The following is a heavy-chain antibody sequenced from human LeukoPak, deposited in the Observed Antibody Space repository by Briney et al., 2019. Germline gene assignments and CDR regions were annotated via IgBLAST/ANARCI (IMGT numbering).Heavy chain of an antibody. CDR2: IDTSGST. V-gene: IGHV4-4*07. CDR1: GGSISRYY. Sequence: SETLSLTCIVSGGSISRYYWSWIRPPAGKGLEWIGRIDTSGSTNYNPSLKSRVTMSVDTSKNQFSLKVNSVTAADTAVYYCARDDPYSSSSLFDYWGQGTLVTVSS. CDR3: ARDDPYSSSSLFDY. D-gene: IGHD6-13*01. J-gene: IGHJ4*02.